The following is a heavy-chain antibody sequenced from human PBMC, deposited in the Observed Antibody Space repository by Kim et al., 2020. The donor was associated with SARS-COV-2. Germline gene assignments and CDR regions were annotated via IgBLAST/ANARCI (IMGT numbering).Heavy chain of an antibody. V-gene: IGHV3-15*01. CDR1: GFTFSNAW. J-gene: IGHJ4*02. D-gene: IGHD7-27*01. CDR3: TTANDY. CDR2: IKSKTDGGTT. Sequence: GGSLRLSCAASGFTFSNAWMSWVRQAPGKGLEWVDRIKSKTDGGTTDYAAPVKGRFTISRDDSKNTLYLQMNSLKTEDTAVYYCTTANDYWGQGTLVTVSS.